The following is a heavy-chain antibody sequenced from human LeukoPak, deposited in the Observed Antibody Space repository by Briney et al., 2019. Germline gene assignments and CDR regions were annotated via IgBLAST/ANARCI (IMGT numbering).Heavy chain of an antibody. CDR3: AKGKHRRTVKDAFDI. V-gene: IGHV3-30*18. Sequence: GRSLRLSCAASGFTFSSYGMHWVRQAPGKGLEWVAVISYDGSNKYYADSVKGRFTISRDNSKNTLYLQMNSLRAEDTAVYYCAKGKHRRTVKDAFDIWGQGTMVTVSS. CDR2: ISYDGSNK. J-gene: IGHJ3*02. D-gene: IGHD4-17*01. CDR1: GFTFSSYG.